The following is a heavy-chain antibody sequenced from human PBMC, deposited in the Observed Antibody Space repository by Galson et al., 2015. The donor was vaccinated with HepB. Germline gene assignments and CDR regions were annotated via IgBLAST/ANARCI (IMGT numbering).Heavy chain of an antibody. J-gene: IGHJ5*02. CDR2: IYYSGST. V-gene: IGHV4-39*02. CDR3: ARDVRIAVAGLSVANWFDP. D-gene: IGHD6-19*01. Sequence: SETLSLTCTVSGGSISSSSYYWGWIRQPPGKGLEWIGSIYYSGSTYYNPSLKRRVTISVDTSKNQFSLKLSSVTAADTAVYYCARDVRIAVAGLSVANWFDPWGQGTLVTVSS. CDR1: GGSISSSSYY.